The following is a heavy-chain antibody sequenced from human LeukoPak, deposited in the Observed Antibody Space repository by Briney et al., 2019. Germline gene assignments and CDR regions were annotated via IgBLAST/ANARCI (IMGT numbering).Heavy chain of an antibody. J-gene: IGHJ4*02. D-gene: IGHD6-13*01. V-gene: IGHV3-9*01. CDR3: AKDRGSSWLPLDY. CDR2: ISWNSGSI. Sequence: ISWNSGSIGYADSVKGRFTISRDNAKNSLYLQMNSLRAEDTALYYCAKDRGSSWLPLDYWGQGTLVTASS.